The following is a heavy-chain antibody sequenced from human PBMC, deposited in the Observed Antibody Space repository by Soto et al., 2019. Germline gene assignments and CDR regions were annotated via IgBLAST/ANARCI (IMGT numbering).Heavy chain of an antibody. CDR1: GDSTFSGTYS. V-gene: IGHV4-39*01. J-gene: IGHJ4*01. Sequence: PSETLSLTCTFSGDSTFSGTYSWAWIRQSPGKGLAWIGAISYSGCTFYNPSLKSRVTISVDASKNQSSLQLGSVTAADTAVYSGEHIESVAYRFDSRV. D-gene: IGHD3-16*02. CDR2: ISYSGCT. CDR3: EHIESVAYRFDS.